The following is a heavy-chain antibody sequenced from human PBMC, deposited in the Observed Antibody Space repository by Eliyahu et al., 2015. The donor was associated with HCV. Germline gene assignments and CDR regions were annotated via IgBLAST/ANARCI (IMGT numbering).Heavy chain of an antibody. V-gene: IGHV1-69*06. CDR2: VIPTFGTD. J-gene: IGHJ6*02. Sequence: QVQVVQSGAEVRKPGSSVKVSCKASGGSFSNYAISWVRQAPGQGLEWVGAVIPTFGTDNXAQKFQGRVTITADTSTSTVYMELSSLRSDDTAVYFCAGGYFWSAHYSFYYYYGMDVWGQGTTVTVSS. D-gene: IGHD3-3*01. CDR3: AGGYFWSAHYSFYYYYGMDV. CDR1: GGSFSNYA.